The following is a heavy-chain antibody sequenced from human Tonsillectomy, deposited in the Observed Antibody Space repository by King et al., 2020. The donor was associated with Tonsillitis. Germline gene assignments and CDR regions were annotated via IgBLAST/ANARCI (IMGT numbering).Heavy chain of an antibody. Sequence: QVQLQESGPGLVKPSQTLSLTCTVSGDSISSGDYYWSWIRQHPGKGLEWIGYIYYSGTTYYNPSLKSRVTISVDTSKNQFSLKLSSVTAADTAVYYCARETSQITMVRGVIITYGMDVWGQGTTVTVSS. V-gene: IGHV4-31*03. CDR2: IYYSGTT. J-gene: IGHJ6*02. CDR3: ARETSQITMVRGVIITYGMDV. D-gene: IGHD3-10*01. CDR1: GDSISSGDYY.